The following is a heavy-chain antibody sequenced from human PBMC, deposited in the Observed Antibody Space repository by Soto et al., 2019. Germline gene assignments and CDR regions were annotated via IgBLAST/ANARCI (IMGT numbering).Heavy chain of an antibody. D-gene: IGHD3-10*01. CDR2: IWYDESNK. CDR1: GFTFSSYG. Sequence: GGSLRLSCAASGFTFSSYGMHWVRQAPGKGLEWVAVIWYDESNKYYADSVKGRFTISRDNSKNTLYLQMNSLRAEDTAVYYCARAAPDPYYYGSGSYDYWGQGTLVTVSS. V-gene: IGHV3-33*08. CDR3: ARAAPDPYYYGSGSYDY. J-gene: IGHJ4*02.